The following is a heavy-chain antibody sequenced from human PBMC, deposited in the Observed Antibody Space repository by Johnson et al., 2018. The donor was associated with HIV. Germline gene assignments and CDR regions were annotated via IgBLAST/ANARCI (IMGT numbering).Heavy chain of an antibody. CDR3: AKDDGYQLVPGAFDI. Sequence: QVQLVESGGGVVQPGRSLRLSCAASGFTFSSYGMHWVRQAQGKGLEWVAVISYDGSNKYYADSVTGRFTISSDNSKNTLYLQMNSLRAEDTAVYYCAKDDGYQLVPGAFDIWGQGTMVTVSS. CDR1: GFTFSSYG. CDR2: ISYDGSNK. V-gene: IGHV3-30*18. D-gene: IGHD6-13*01. J-gene: IGHJ3*02.